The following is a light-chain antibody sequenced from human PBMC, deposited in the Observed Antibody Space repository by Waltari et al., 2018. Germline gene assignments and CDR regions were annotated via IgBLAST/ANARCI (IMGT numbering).Light chain of an antibody. Sequence: QSVLTQPPSVSAAPGQKVTIPCSGSRSNIENNYVSWYQLLPGTAPKLLIYENKMRPSGIPDRFSGSKSGTSATLDITGLQTGDEANYCCGAWDSSLRIGVFGGGTKVTVL. CDR2: ENK. CDR3: GAWDSSLRIGV. J-gene: IGLJ3*02. V-gene: IGLV1-51*02. CDR1: RSNIENNY.